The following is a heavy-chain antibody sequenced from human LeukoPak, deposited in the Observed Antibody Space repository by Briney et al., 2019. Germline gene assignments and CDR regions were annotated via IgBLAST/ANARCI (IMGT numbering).Heavy chain of an antibody. CDR2: ISSSSSTI. CDR3: ARTPRYCSGGSCYSVYFQH. CDR1: GFTFSSFS. D-gene: IGHD2-15*01. J-gene: IGHJ1*01. Sequence: GGSLRLSCAASGFTFSSFSMNWVRQAPGKGLEWVSYISSSSSTIHYADSVKGRFTISRDNAKNSLYLQMNSLRAEDTAVYYCARTPRYCSGGSCYSVYFQHWGQGTLVTVSS. V-gene: IGHV3-48*01.